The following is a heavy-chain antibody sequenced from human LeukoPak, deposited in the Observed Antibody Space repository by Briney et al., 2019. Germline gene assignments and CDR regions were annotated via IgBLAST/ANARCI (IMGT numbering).Heavy chain of an antibody. Sequence: NPWGSPRLSCAASGFTFSDYYMSWIRQAPGKGLEWVSYISSSGSTIYYADSVKGRFTISRDNAKNSLYLQMSSLRAEDTAVYYCARDRYCSGGSCYWTRDFDYWGQGTLVTVSS. D-gene: IGHD2-15*01. CDR1: GFTFSDYY. J-gene: IGHJ4*02. V-gene: IGHV3-11*04. CDR2: ISSSGSTI. CDR3: ARDRYCSGGSCYWTRDFDY.